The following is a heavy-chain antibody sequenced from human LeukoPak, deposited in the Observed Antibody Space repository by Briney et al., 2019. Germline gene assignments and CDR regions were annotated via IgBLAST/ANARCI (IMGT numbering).Heavy chain of an antibody. J-gene: IGHJ5*02. CDR3: ARHPYSSSWYGLGWFDT. V-gene: IGHV4-39*01. Sequence: SETLSLTCTISGGSINSVSSYWSWIRQPPGKGLEWIATIYYSGSTHNNPSLKSRVSISVDTSKNQFSLRLTSVTAADTAVYYCARHPYSSSWYGLGWFDTWGQGTLVTVSS. D-gene: IGHD6-13*01. CDR2: IYYSGST. CDR1: GGSINSVSSY.